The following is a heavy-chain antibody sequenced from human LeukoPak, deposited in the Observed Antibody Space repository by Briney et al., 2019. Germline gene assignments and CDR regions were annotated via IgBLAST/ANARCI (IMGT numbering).Heavy chain of an antibody. V-gene: IGHV3-23*01. Sequence: GGSLRLSCAASGFTFSSYAMSWVRQAPGKGLEWVSAISGSGASTYYADSVKGRFTISRDNSKNTLYLQMNSLRAEDTAVYYCARLGDSSGYYAFDYWGQGTLVTVSS. J-gene: IGHJ4*02. D-gene: IGHD3-22*01. CDR2: ISGSGAST. CDR1: GFTFSSYA. CDR3: ARLGDSSGYYAFDY.